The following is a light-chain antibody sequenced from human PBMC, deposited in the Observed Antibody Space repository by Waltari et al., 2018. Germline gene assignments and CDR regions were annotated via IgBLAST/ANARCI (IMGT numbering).Light chain of an antibody. J-gene: IGKJ2*01. CDR3: QQSYSAPRT. Sequence: DIQMTQSPPSLSASVGDRVTITCRPSQSIACRVHWYQHKPGRAPQLLIHAASTLQSGVPPRFSGSGSGTDFTLTISSLQPEDFSTYYCQQSYSAPRTFGQGTKLDIK. CDR2: AAS. CDR1: QSIACR. V-gene: IGKV1-39*01.